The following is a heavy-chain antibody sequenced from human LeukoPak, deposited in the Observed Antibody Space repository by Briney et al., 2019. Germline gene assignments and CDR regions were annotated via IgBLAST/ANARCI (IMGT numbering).Heavy chain of an antibody. CDR1: GYTFTNYW. CDR3: ARSVGYCSDGVCSVFDY. Sequence: GESLKISCKGSGYTFTNYWIGRVRQMPGKGLEWMGIIYPGDSDSRYSPSFQGQVTISADKSISTAYLQWSSLKASDTAMYYCARSVGYCSDGVCSVFDYWGQGTLVTVSS. D-gene: IGHD2-8*01. J-gene: IGHJ4*02. V-gene: IGHV5-51*01. CDR2: IYPGDSDS.